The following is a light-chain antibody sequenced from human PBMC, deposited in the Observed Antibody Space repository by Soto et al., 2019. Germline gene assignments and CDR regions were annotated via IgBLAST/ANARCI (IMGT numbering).Light chain of an antibody. CDR3: QHYSNSAIT. J-gene: IGKJ5*01. V-gene: IGKV3-20*01. CDR2: VAS. Sequence: EVVLTQSPGTLFLSPGERATLSCRANQSVSSSNFAWYQQHPGQAPRLLIFVASRRATGVPDRFSGSGSGTDFTLTINRLEPEDFAVYYCQHYSNSAITFGPGTRLEIK. CDR1: QSVSSSN.